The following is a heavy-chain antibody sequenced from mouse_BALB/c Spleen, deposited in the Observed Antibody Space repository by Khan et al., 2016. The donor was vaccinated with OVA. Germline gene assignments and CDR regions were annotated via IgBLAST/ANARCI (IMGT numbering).Heavy chain of an antibody. J-gene: IGHJ3*01. CDR1: GFSLITYG. CDR3: GRNSYRYDFTY. D-gene: IGHD2-12*01. CDR2: IWSDGST. V-gene: IGHV2-4-1*01. Sequence: QVQLQQPGPGLVQPSQSLSITCTVSGFSLITYGVHWVRQSPGKGLEWLGVIWSDGSTDYNAAFISRLSITKDNSKSQVFFKRNSLQADDTAIEYCGRNSYRYDFTYWGRGTRVTGSA.